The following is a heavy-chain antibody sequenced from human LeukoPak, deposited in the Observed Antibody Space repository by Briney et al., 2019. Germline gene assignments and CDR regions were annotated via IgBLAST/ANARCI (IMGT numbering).Heavy chain of an antibody. D-gene: IGHD3-10*01. V-gene: IGHV3-74*01. CDR3: ARVRFGELSALNY. Sequence: PGRSLRLSCAASGFTFSNYWMHWVRQAPGKGLVWVSRINDDGSSTSYADSVKGRFTISRDNPKNTLYLQMNSLRAEDTAVYYCARVRFGELSALNYWGQGTLVTVSS. J-gene: IGHJ4*02. CDR2: INDDGSST. CDR1: GFTFSNYW.